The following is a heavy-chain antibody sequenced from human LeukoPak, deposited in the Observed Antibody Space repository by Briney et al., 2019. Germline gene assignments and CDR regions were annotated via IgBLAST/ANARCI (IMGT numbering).Heavy chain of an antibody. J-gene: IGHJ4*02. Sequence: SETLSLTCSVSGVSISTYYWIWIRQPPAKGLEWMGFFSYSGSTKYNPSLKSRVTISVDTSKNQFSLKLSSATAADTAVYYCARMYSGTSYYFDYWGQGTLVTVSS. CDR3: ARMYSGTSYYFDY. CDR2: FSYSGST. D-gene: IGHD1-26*01. V-gene: IGHV4-59*01. CDR1: GVSISTYY.